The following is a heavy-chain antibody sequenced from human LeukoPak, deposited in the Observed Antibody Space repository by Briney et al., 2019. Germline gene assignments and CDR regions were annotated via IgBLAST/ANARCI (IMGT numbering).Heavy chain of an antibody. D-gene: IGHD2-15*01. CDR3: ARDRGVVVVAATLDY. V-gene: IGHV3-30-3*01. CDR1: GFTFSSYA. CDR2: ISYEGSNK. Sequence: GRSLRLSCAASGFTFSSYAMHWVRQAPGKGLEWVAVISYEGSNKYYADSVKGRFTISRDNCKNTLYLQMNSLRAEDTAVYYCARDRGVVVVAATLDYWGQGTLVTVSS. J-gene: IGHJ4*02.